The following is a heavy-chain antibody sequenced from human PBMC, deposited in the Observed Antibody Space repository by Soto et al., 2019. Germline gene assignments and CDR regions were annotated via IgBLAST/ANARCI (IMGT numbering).Heavy chain of an antibody. CDR2: INPNSGGT. CDR3: ARGEVLRFLEWLKTTYYYYYGMDV. D-gene: IGHD3-3*01. CDR1: GYTFTGYY. J-gene: IGHJ6*02. Sequence: ASVKVSCKASGYTFTGYYMHWVRQAPGQGLEWMGWINPNSGGTNYAQKFQGWVTMTRDTSISTAYMELSRLRSDDTAVYYCARGEVLRFLEWLKTTYYYYYGMDVWGQGTTVTVSS. V-gene: IGHV1-2*04.